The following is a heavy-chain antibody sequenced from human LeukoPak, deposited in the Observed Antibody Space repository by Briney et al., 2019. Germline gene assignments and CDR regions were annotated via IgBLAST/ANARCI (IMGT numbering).Heavy chain of an antibody. CDR3: AGSRGNDILTGYPAADY. V-gene: IGHV1-69*01. CDR2: IIPIFGTA. CDR1: GGTFSSYA. J-gene: IGHJ4*02. Sequence: SVKVSCKASGGTFSSYAISWVRQAPGQGLEWMGGIIPIFGTANYAQRFQGRVTITADESTSTAYMELSSLRSEDTAVYYCAGSRGNDILTGYPAADYWGQGTLVTVSS. D-gene: IGHD3-9*01.